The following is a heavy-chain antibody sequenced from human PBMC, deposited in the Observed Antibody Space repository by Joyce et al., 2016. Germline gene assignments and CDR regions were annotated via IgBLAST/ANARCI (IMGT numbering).Heavy chain of an antibody. D-gene: IGHD4-17*01. V-gene: IGHV3-30-3*01. CDR3: AGGTTVTKMGNWFDP. J-gene: IGHJ5*02. CDR2: IVSDGSNK. CDR1: GFSFSPFS. Sequence: QVQLLESGGGVGQPGRSLTLSCAASGFSFSPFSMVWIRQAPGKGLECAAVIVSDGSNKYYADSVNDPFIISRDNSNNTLKQQRTGLRSDDTGGNYCAGGTTVTKMGNWFDPWGQGTLVTVSS.